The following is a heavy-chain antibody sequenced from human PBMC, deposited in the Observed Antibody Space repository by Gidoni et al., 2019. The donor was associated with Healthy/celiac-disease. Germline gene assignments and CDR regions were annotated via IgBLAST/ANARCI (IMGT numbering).Heavy chain of an antibody. Sequence: EVQLVESGGGLVQPGGSLRLSCAASGSTFRSYWMHWVRQAPGKGLVWVSRINSDGSSTSNADSVKGRFTISRDNAKNTLYLQMNSLRAEDTAVYYCARAGGGTVVTPDYYYGMDVWGQGTTVTVSS. J-gene: IGHJ6*02. CDR1: GSTFRSYW. CDR2: INSDGSST. D-gene: IGHD2-21*02. V-gene: IGHV3-74*01. CDR3: ARAGGGTVVTPDYYYGMDV.